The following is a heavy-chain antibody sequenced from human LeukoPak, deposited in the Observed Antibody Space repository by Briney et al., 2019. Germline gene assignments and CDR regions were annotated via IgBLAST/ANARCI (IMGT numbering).Heavy chain of an antibody. Sequence: ASVKVSCKASGYSFTYHYMHWLRQAPGQGLEWMGLINPTGGSTGYAQKFQGRVTMTRDMSTSTDYMELSSLRSEDTAIYYCARDNSVGDNAWWFDPWGQGTLVTVSS. D-gene: IGHD1-26*01. CDR1: GYSFTYHY. CDR3: ARDNSVGDNAWWFDP. V-gene: IGHV1-46*01. CDR2: INPTGGST. J-gene: IGHJ5*02.